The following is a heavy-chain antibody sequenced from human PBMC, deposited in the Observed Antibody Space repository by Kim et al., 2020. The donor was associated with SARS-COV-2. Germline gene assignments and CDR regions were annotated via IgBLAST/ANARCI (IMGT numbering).Heavy chain of an antibody. Sequence: SETLSLTCTVSGGSISSSSYYWGWIRQPPGKGLEWIGSIYYSGSTYYNPSLKSRVTISVDTSKNQFSLKLSSVTAADTAVYYCARRHSSSWTFDYWGQGT. CDR2: IYYSGST. CDR3: ARRHSSSWTFDY. D-gene: IGHD6-13*01. CDR1: GGSISSSSYY. V-gene: IGHV4-39*01. J-gene: IGHJ4*02.